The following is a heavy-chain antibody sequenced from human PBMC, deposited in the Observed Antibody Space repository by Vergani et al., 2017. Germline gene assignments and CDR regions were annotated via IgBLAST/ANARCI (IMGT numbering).Heavy chain of an antibody. CDR2: IYTSGST. J-gene: IGHJ4*02. D-gene: IGHD4-17*01. CDR3: AREPLPEDDYGDYGDY. V-gene: IGHV4-61*02. Sequence: QVQLQESGPGLVKPSQTLSLTCTVSGGSISSGRYYWSSIRQPAGKGLEWIWRIYTSGSTNYNPSLKSRVTMSVDTSKNQFSLKLSSVTAADTAVYYCAREPLPEDDYGDYGDYWGQGTLVTVSS. CDR1: GGSISSGRYY.